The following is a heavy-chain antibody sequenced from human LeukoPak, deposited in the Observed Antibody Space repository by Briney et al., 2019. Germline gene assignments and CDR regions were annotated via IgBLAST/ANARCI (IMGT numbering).Heavy chain of an antibody. CDR1: GGSITRGGYY. Sequence: SSQTLSLTCTVSGGSITRGGYYWSWIRQYPGRGLEWIGYIHNTGSAFYNPSLKSRVTISIGTSENLFSLRLTSVTAADTAVYFCARDLDDNWGFFDLWGRGTLVTVSS. CDR2: IHNTGSA. V-gene: IGHV4-31*03. D-gene: IGHD7-27*01. CDR3: ARDLDDNWGFFDL. J-gene: IGHJ2*01.